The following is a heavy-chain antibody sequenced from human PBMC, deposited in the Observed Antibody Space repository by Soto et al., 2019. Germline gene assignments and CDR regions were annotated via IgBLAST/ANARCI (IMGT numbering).Heavy chain of an antibody. Sequence: EVQLVESGGGLVKPGGSLRLSCAASGFTFSSYNMNWVRQAPGKGMEWVSSIRSSGSYIYYADSVKGRFTISRDNAKNSLYLQMNRLRAEETAVYYCARWQQQPGFDYWCQGTLVTVSA. CDR2: IRSSGSYI. CDR3: ARWQQQPGFDY. CDR1: GFTFSSYN. V-gene: IGHV3-21*01. J-gene: IGHJ4*02. D-gene: IGHD6-13*01.